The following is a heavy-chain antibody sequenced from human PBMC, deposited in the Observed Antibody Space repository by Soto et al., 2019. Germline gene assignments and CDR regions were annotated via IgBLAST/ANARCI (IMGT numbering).Heavy chain of an antibody. CDR3: ARNMAYYYGPGSGNGHGF. V-gene: IGHV1-2*02. CDR2: INPKFGDT. Sequence: HVQLVQSGAEVKEPGDSVRVSCEASGYTFTASYIHWVRQAPGQGLEWMGWINPKFGDTAYAQDLQGRGSMTRDMSISTVYMELSRLTSDDTAIYYCARNMAYYYGPGSGNGHGFWGQGTTVTVFS. D-gene: IGHD3-10*01. CDR1: GYTFTASY. J-gene: IGHJ6*02.